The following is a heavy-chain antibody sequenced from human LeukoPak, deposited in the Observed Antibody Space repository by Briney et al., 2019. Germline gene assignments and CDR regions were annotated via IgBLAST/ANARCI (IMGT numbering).Heavy chain of an antibody. D-gene: IGHD3-10*01. V-gene: IGHV1-69*01. CDR1: GGTFSSYA. Sequence: SVKVSCKASGGTFSSYAISWVRQAPGQGLEWMGGIIPIFGTANYAQKFRGRVTITADESTSTAYMELSSLRSEDTAVYYCARSGVRGVIRAYYFDYWGQGTLVTVSS. J-gene: IGHJ4*02. CDR2: IIPIFGTA. CDR3: ARSGVRGVIRAYYFDY.